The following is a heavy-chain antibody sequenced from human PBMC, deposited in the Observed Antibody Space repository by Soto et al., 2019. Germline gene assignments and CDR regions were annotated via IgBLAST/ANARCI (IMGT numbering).Heavy chain of an antibody. CDR1: GFAFSNFG. J-gene: IGHJ4*02. D-gene: IGHD3-16*01. Sequence: QVQLVESGGGVVQPGRSLRLSCAASGFAFSNFGMQWSRQDPGKGLEWVASISYDGNIKKFADSVKGRFTISRDISSNTLFLQMSGLRSEDTAVYYCARFWGPVTSAVDDYWGQGTLVTVSS. V-gene: IGHV3-30*03. CDR2: ISYDGNIK. CDR3: ARFWGPVTSAVDDY.